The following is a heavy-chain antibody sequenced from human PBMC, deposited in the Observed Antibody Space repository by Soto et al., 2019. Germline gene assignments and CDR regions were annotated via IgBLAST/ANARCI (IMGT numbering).Heavy chain of an antibody. D-gene: IGHD6-13*01. J-gene: IGHJ5*01. Sequence: SETLSLTCSISGDSLGDFFWSWIRRPPGKGLEYIGYIHSSGSSTYHPALKGRVTISLDMSNNQFSLNLRSLTPADTAVYYCAREVSSAWYIDSWGHGALVTVSS. V-gene: IGHV4-59*01. CDR3: AREVSSAWYIDS. CDR1: GDSLGDFF. CDR2: IHSSGSS.